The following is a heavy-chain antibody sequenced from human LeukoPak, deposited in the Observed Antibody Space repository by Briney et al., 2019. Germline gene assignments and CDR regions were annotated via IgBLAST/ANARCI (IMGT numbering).Heavy chain of an antibody. V-gene: IGHV3-33*01. CDR1: GFTFSSYG. CDR2: IWYDGSNK. D-gene: IGHD5-12*01. CDR3: ARNENSGWGYFDY. J-gene: IGHJ4*02. Sequence: AGGSLRLSCAASGFTFSSYGMHWVRQAPGKGLEWVAVIWYDGSNKYCADSVKGRFTISRDNSKNTLYLQMNSLRAEDTAVYYCARNENSGWGYFDYWGQGTLVTVSS.